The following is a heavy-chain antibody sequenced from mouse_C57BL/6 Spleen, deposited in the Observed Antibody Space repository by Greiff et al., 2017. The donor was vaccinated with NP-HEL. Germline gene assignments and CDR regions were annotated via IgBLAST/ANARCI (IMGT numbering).Heavy chain of an antibody. Sequence: EVQLQQSGPELVKPGASVKISCKASGYTFTDYYMNWVKQSHGKSLEWIGDINPNNGGTSYNQKFKGKATLTVDKSSSTAYMEHRSLTSEDSAVYYCARSSTVVAPYWGQGTTLTVSS. V-gene: IGHV1-26*01. J-gene: IGHJ2*01. CDR3: ARSSTVVAPY. CDR1: GYTFTDYY. D-gene: IGHD1-1*01. CDR2: INPNNGGT.